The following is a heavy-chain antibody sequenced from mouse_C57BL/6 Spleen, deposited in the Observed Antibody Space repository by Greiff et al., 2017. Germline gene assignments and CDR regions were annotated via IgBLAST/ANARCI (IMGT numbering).Heavy chain of an antibody. CDR1: GFSLTSYG. D-gene: IGHD1-1*01. V-gene: IGHV2-2*01. CDR2: IWSGGST. J-gene: IGHJ1*03. CDR3: AITTVVATRDFDV. Sequence: QVQLKESGPGLVQPSQSLSITCTVSGFSLTSYGVHWVRQSPGKGLEWLGVIWSGGSTDYNAAFISRLSISKDNSKSQVFFKMNSLQADDTAIYYCAITTVVATRDFDVWGTGTTVTVSS.